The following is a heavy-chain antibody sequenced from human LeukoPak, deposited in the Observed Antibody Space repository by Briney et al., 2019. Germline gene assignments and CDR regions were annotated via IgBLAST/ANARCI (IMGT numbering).Heavy chain of an antibody. CDR1: GFTFSSYS. CDR2: ISSSSSYI. Sequence: GGSLRLSCAAPGFTFSSYSMNWVRQAPGKGLEWVSSISSSSSYIYYADSVKGRFTISRDNAKNSLYLQMNSLRAEDTAVYYCARGPYDILTGYYLNYWGQGTLVTVSS. D-gene: IGHD3-9*01. J-gene: IGHJ4*02. CDR3: ARGPYDILTGYYLNY. V-gene: IGHV3-21*01.